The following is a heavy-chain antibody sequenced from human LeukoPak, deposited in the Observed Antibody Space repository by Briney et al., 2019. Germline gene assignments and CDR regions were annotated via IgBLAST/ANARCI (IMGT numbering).Heavy chain of an antibody. Sequence: PGRSLRLSCAASGFTFSSYGMHWVRQAPGKGLEWVSSISSSSSYIYYADSVKGRFTISRDNAKNSLYLQMNSLRAEDTAVYYCAKDAGSYSFDYWGQGTLVTVSS. CDR3: AKDAGSYSFDY. CDR2: ISSSSSYI. D-gene: IGHD3-10*01. V-gene: IGHV3-21*01. CDR1: GFTFSSYG. J-gene: IGHJ4*02.